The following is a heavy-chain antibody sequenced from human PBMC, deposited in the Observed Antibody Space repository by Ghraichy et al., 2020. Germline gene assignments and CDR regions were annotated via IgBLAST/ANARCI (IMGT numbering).Heavy chain of an antibody. CDR2: IYTSGST. J-gene: IGHJ5*02. CDR3: AVYSNYPYNWFDP. V-gene: IGHV4-4*09. D-gene: IGHD4-11*01. CDR1: GRSISSNY. Sequence: SETLSLTCTVSGRSISSNYWSWIRQPPGKGLEWIGYIYTSGSTNYNPSLKSRVTISVDTSKNQFSLKLSSVTAADTAVYYCAVYSNYPYNWFDPWGQGTLVTVSS.